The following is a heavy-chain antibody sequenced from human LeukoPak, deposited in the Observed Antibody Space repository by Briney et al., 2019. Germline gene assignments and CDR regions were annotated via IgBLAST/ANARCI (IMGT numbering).Heavy chain of an antibody. Sequence: PRGSLRLSCAASGFTFSSYWMHWVRQAPGKGLVWVPRINSDGSSTSYADSVKGRFTISRANAKNTLYLQMNSLRAEDTAVYYCAHLLFSPYCGGDCYAATSDYWGQGTLVTVSS. D-gene: IGHD2-21*02. CDR2: INSDGSST. CDR3: AHLLFSPYCGGDCYAATSDY. V-gene: IGHV3-74*01. J-gene: IGHJ4*02. CDR1: GFTFSSYW.